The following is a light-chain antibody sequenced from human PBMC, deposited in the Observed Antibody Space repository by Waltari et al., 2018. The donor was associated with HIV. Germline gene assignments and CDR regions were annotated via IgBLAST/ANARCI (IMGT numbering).Light chain of an antibody. Sequence: EIVMTQSPATLSVSPGERAPPSCRASQSVSSNLAWYQQKPGQAPRPLIYGASTRATGIPARFSGSGSGTEFTLTISSLQSEDFAVYYCQQYNNWPPLTFGGGTKVEIK. J-gene: IGKJ4*01. CDR2: GAS. CDR3: QQYNNWPPLT. V-gene: IGKV3-15*01. CDR1: QSVSSN.